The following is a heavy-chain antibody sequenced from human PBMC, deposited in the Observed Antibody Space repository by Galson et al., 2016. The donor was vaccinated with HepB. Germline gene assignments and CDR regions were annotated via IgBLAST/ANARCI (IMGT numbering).Heavy chain of an antibody. CDR3: ASEPTKAPEGY. CDR2: INQDGSQK. Sequence: SLRLSCAASGFTLSRFWMSWVRQAPGTGLEWVANINQDGSQKNYVDSVEGRFTISRDYAKNSLYLQMRSLRAEDTAVYYCASEPTKAPEGYWGQGTLVSVSS. D-gene: IGHD2-2*01. V-gene: IGHV3-7*03. J-gene: IGHJ4*02. CDR1: GFTLSRFW.